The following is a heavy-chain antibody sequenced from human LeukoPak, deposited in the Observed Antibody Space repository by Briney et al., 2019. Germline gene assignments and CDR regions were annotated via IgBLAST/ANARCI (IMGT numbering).Heavy chain of an antibody. J-gene: IGHJ4*02. CDR1: GGSISGTNW. Sequence: SETLSLTCGVSGGSISGTNWWSWVRQPPGQGLERIGEISLAGQTNFNPSLNGRVTMSLDKSSNQLSLHLTSVTAADTATYFCSRESGPFCPFGYWGQGTLVIVSS. D-gene: IGHD1-26*01. CDR2: ISLAGQT. CDR3: SRESGPFCPFGY. V-gene: IGHV4/OR15-8*02.